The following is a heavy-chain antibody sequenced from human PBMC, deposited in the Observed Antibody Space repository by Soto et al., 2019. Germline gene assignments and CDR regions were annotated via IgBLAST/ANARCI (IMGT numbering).Heavy chain of an antibody. V-gene: IGHV4-34*01. CDR2: INPSGGT. CDR3: ARVLAARASRDFDY. CDR1: GGSFSTDY. Sequence: QVQLQQWGAGLLKPSETLSLTCAVYGGSFSTDYWSWIRQPPGKGLEWIWEINPSGGTNYNPSLKSRVTISVATSKNQFSLKLSSVTAADTAVYYCARVLAARASRDFDYWGQGTLVTVSS. J-gene: IGHJ4*02. D-gene: IGHD6-6*01.